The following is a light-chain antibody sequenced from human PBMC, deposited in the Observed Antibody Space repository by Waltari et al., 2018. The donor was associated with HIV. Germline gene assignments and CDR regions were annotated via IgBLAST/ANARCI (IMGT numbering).Light chain of an antibody. CDR3: QQRSNWPPWT. V-gene: IGKV3-11*01. CDR2: DAF. CDR1: QSVSSY. Sequence: EIVLTQSPVTLSLSPGERVTLSCRASQSVSSYLAWYQQKPVQAPRLLIYDAFKRATGIPARFSGSGSGTDFTLTISSLEPEDFAVYYCQQRSNWPPWTFGQGTKVEIK. J-gene: IGKJ1*01.